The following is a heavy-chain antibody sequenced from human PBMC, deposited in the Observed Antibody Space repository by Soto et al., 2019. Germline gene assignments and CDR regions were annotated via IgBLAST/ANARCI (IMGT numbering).Heavy chain of an antibody. CDR1: GYTFTGYY. CDR3: AKEDHAAMVVTTFDY. CDR2: INPNSGGT. D-gene: IGHD2-21*02. V-gene: IGHV1-2*02. Sequence: ASVKVSCKASGYTFTGYYMHWVRQAPGQGLEWVGWINPNSGGTNYAQKFQGRVTMTRDTSISTAYMELSSLRAEDTAVYYCAKEDHAAMVVTTFDYWGQGALVTVSS. J-gene: IGHJ4*02.